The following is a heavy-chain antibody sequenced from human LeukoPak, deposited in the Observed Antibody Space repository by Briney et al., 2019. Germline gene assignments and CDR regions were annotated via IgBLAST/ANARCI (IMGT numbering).Heavy chain of an antibody. V-gene: IGHV1-2*02. CDR1: GYTFISYG. Sequence: ASVKVSCKASGYTFISYGINWVRQAPGQGLEWMGWINPNSGGTNYAQKFQGRVTMTRDTSISTAYMELSRLRSDDTAVYYCARVLLWFGPDNWFDPWGQGTLVTVSS. CDR2: INPNSGGT. D-gene: IGHD3-10*01. J-gene: IGHJ5*02. CDR3: ARVLLWFGPDNWFDP.